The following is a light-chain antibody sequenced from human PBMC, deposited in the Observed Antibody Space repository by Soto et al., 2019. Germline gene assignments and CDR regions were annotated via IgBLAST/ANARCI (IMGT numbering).Light chain of an antibody. Sequence: SYELTQPPSVSVSPGQTASITCSGDKLGDIYTFWYQQKPGQAPVLGIYQDSRRPSGIPDRFSASNSGSTATLTIRGTQTMDEADYYCQAWDSTAVVFGGGTKLTVL. V-gene: IGLV3-1*01. CDR2: QDS. CDR3: QAWDSTAVV. J-gene: IGLJ2*01. CDR1: KLGDIY.